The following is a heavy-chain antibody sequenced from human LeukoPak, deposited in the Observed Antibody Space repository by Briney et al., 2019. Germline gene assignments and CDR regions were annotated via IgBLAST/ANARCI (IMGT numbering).Heavy chain of an antibody. D-gene: IGHD3-22*01. CDR2: IGSSSSYT. CDR1: GFTFSDYD. CDR3: AREYYSDSSGSDY. V-gene: IGHV3-11*05. J-gene: IGHJ4*02. Sequence: GGSLRLSCAASGFTFSDYDMSWIRQAPGKGLEWVSYIGSSSSYTNYADSVKGRFTISRDNAKNSLYLQMNSLRAEDTAVYYCAREYYSDSSGSDYWGQGTLVTVSS.